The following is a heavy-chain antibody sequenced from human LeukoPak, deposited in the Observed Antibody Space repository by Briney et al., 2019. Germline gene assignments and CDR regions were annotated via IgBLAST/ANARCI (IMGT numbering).Heavy chain of an antibody. D-gene: IGHD2-2*01. CDR2: INHSGST. Sequence: SETLSLTCAVYGGSFSSYYWRWLRPPPGKGLDWIGEINHSGSTNYNPYLKSRVTISVDTSNYRFSLKLSSVTAADTAMFYCARVASGYCSSTNCQKYYFDYWGQGTLVTVSS. CDR3: ARVASGYCSSTNCQKYYFDY. CDR1: GGSFSSYY. V-gene: IGHV4-34*01. J-gene: IGHJ4*02.